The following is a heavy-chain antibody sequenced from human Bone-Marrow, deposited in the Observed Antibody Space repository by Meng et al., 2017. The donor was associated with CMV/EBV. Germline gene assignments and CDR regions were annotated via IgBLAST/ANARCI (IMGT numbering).Heavy chain of an antibody. V-gene: IGHV3-74*01. D-gene: IGHD1-14*01. J-gene: IGHJ6*02. CDR1: GFTFSSYW. Sequence: GESLKISCAASGFTFSSYWMHWVRQAPGKGLVWVSRINSDGSSTSYADSVKGRFTISRDNAKNTLYLQMDSLSAEDTAVYYCASGILPWNYYYGMGVWGQGNTVNVSS. CDR2: INSDGSST. CDR3: ASGILPWNYYYGMGV.